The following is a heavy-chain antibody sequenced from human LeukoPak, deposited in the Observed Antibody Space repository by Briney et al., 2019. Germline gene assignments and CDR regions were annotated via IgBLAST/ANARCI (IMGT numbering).Heavy chain of an antibody. CDR2: ISPRGDIT. J-gene: IGHJ6*04. Sequence: GGSLRLSCAASGFRFRIHGMNWVRQAPGKGLEWVSGISPRGDITYYKDSVRGRFTISRDNFKNTVSLQLNSLRAEDTAGYYGAELGITMIGGVWGKGTTVTISS. CDR1: GFRFRIHG. V-gene: IGHV3-23*01. D-gene: IGHD3-10*02. CDR3: AELGITMIGGV.